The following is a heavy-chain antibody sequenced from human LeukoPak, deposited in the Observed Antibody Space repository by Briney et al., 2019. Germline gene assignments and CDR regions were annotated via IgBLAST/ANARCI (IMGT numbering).Heavy chain of an antibody. J-gene: IGHJ4*02. CDR2: INPNSGGT. Sequence: ASVKVSCKASGYTFTSYDINWVRQATGQGLEWMGWINPNSGGTNYAQKFQGRVTMTRDTSISTAYMEMRKLTSDDTAFYYCARGRIAAAGAIDYWGQGTLVTVSS. CDR3: ARGRIAAAGAIDY. CDR1: GYTFTSYD. D-gene: IGHD6-13*01. V-gene: IGHV1-2*02.